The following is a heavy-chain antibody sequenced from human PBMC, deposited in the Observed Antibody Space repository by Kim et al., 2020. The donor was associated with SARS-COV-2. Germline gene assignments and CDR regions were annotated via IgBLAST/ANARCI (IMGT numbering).Heavy chain of an antibody. D-gene: IGHD6-13*01. CDR2: INHSGST. CDR3: ARGRQQQRRNPYYGMDV. J-gene: IGHJ6*02. CDR1: GGSFSGYY. Sequence: SETLSLTCAVYGGSFSGYYWSWIRQPPGKGLEWIGEINHSGSTNYNPSLKSRVTISVDTSKNQFSLKLSSVTAADTAVYYCARGRQQQRRNPYYGMDVWGQGTTVTVSS. V-gene: IGHV4-34*01.